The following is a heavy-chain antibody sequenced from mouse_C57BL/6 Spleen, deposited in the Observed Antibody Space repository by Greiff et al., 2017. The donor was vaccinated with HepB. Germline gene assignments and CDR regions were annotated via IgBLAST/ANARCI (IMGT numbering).Heavy chain of an antibody. CDR2: IYPGNSDT. J-gene: IGHJ3*01. Sequence: VQLQQSGTVLARPGASVKMSCKTSGYTFTSYWMHWVKQRPGQGLEWIGAIYPGNSDTSYNQKFKGKAKLTAVTSASTAYMELSSLTNEDSAVYYCTRSRGGSSYAFAYWGQGTLVTVSA. CDR1: GYTFTSYW. CDR3: TRSRGGSSYAFAY. D-gene: IGHD1-1*01. V-gene: IGHV1-5*01.